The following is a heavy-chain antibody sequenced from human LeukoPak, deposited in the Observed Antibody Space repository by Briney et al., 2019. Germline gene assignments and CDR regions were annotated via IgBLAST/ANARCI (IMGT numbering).Heavy chain of an antibody. CDR1: GFTFSNYW. D-gene: IGHD1-26*01. Sequence: GGSLRLSCAASGFTFSNYWMHWVRQAPGKGLVWVSRINSDGINTSYADSVKGRFTISRDNAKNTLNLQMNSLRAEDTAVYYCAKDKWELLGYFDYWGQGTLVTVSS. J-gene: IGHJ4*02. V-gene: IGHV3-74*01. CDR2: INSDGINT. CDR3: AKDKWELLGYFDY.